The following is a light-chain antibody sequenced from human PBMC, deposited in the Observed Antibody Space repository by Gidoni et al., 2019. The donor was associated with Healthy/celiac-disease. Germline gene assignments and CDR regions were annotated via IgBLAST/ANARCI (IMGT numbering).Light chain of an antibody. CDR3: QQYYSTHRDS. J-gene: IGKJ2*03. V-gene: IGKV4-1*01. Sequence: DIVMTQSPDSLAVSLGERATINCKSSQSVLYSSNNKNYLAWYQQKPGQPPKLLIYWASTRESGVPDRFSGSGSGTGFTLTISSLQAEDVAVYYCQQYYSTHRDSFGQXTKLEIK. CDR1: QSVLYSSNNKNY. CDR2: WAS.